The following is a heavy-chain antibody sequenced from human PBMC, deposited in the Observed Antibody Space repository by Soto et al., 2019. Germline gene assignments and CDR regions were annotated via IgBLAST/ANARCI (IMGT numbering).Heavy chain of an antibody. CDR3: ARVRGDSSGSYYFDH. CDR1: GFSLSDYY. CDR2: ISSSGTGV. Sequence: GGSLRLSCAVSGFSLSDYYISWIRQAPGEGLEWVSYISSSGTGVHYADSVKGRFTISKDNANNSLYLQMNSLRAEDTAVYYCARVRGDSSGSYYFDHWGQGALVTVSS. V-gene: IGHV3-11*01. D-gene: IGHD3-22*01. J-gene: IGHJ4*02.